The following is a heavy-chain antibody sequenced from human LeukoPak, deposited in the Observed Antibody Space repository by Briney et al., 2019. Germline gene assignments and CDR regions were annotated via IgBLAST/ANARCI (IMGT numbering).Heavy chain of an antibody. CDR2: MNPNTGNT. D-gene: IGHD5-12*01. J-gene: IGHJ3*02. V-gene: IGHV1-8*01. Sequence: ASVKVSCKASGYTFTNYDINWVRRAPGQGLEWMGWMNPNTGNTGSVQQFQGRVTMTRDTSTNTAYMELSSLRSEDTAVYYCARGQGNTWLNHAFDIWGQGTLVTVSS. CDR3: ARGQGNTWLNHAFDI. CDR1: GYTFTNYD.